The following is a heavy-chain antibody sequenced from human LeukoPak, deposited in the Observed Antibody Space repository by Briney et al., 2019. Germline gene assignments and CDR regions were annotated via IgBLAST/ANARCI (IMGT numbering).Heavy chain of an antibody. CDR3: ASMPMVRGVLFAFDI. Sequence: GGSLRLSCAASGFTFSSYAMSWVRQAPGKGLEWVSYISSSSSTIYYADSVKGRFTISRDNAKNSLYLQMNSLRAEDTAVYYCASMPMVRGVLFAFDIWGQGTMVTVSS. CDR1: GFTFSSYA. V-gene: IGHV3-48*04. D-gene: IGHD3-10*01. CDR2: ISSSSSTI. J-gene: IGHJ3*02.